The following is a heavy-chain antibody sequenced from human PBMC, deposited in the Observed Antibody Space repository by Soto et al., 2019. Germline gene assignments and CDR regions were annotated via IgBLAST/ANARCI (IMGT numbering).Heavy chain of an antibody. CDR1: GFTFGDYA. J-gene: IGHJ6*03. CDR3: TRGLSVTTRLWYYYYMDV. Sequence: SLRLSCTASGFTFGDYAMSWFRQAPGKGLEWVGFIRSKAYGGTTEYAASVKGRFTISRDDSKTIASLQMNSLKTEDTAVYYCTRGLSVTTRLWYYYYMDVWGKATTVTVSS. CDR2: IRSKAYGGTT. V-gene: IGHV3-49*03. D-gene: IGHD4-4*01.